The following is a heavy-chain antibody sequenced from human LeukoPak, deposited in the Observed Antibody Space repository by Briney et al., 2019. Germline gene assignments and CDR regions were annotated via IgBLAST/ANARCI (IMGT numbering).Heavy chain of an antibody. D-gene: IGHD1-7*01. CDR2: ISAGSEDP. Sequence: GGSLRLSCTASGFTFGGYAMSWVRQAPGEGLEWVSSISAGSEDPYYADSVKGRFRISRDNSKSTLYLQMNSLRVDDTAVYYCARTIAQYSNTWLYYYYGLDVWGQGTTVTVSS. CDR3: ARTIAQYSNTWLYYYYGLDV. J-gene: IGHJ6*02. V-gene: IGHV3-23*01. CDR1: GFTFGGYA.